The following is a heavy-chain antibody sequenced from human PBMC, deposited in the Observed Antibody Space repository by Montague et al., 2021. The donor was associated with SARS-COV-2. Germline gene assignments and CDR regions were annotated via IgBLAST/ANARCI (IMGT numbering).Heavy chain of an antibody. D-gene: IGHD6-19*01. V-gene: IGHV4-34*01. CDR3: ARGSGWMGNAFDI. J-gene: IGHJ3*02. Sequence: SETLSLTCAVYGGSFSGFYWSWIRQPPGKGLEWIGEINHSGSTNYNPSLKSRVTISVGTSKNQFSLKLSSVTAADTAVYYCARGSGWMGNAFDIWGQGTMVTVSS. CDR2: INHSGST. CDR1: GGSFSGFY.